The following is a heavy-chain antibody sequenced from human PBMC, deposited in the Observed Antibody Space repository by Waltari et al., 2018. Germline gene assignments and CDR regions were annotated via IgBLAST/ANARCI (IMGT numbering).Heavy chain of an antibody. CDR2: FYYIGTD. J-gene: IGHJ5*02. D-gene: IGHD3-3*01. CDR1: GDSITSRNYY. V-gene: IGHV4-39*01. CDR3: ARLLPYDFWSSYSGWFDP. Sequence: QLHLQESGPILVKPSETLSLTCTVSGDSITSRNYYWGWLRQSPEKGLEWIGIFYYIGTDYYNPSLKSRVTISVDSSKNQFSLKVNSVTVADTAVYYCARLLPYDFWSSYSGWFDPWGQGVLVTASS.